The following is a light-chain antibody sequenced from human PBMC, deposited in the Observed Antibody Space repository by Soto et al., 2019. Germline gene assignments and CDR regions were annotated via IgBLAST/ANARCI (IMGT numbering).Light chain of an antibody. CDR3: QQYNIWPRT. Sequence: EIVMTQSPATLSVSPGERATLSCRASQSVSSKLVWYQQKPGQAPRVLMYGASTRAAGIPARFSGSGSGTECTLTISSLQSEDFAVYYCQQYNIWPRTFGPGTTVDIK. CDR2: GAS. J-gene: IGKJ3*01. V-gene: IGKV3-15*01. CDR1: QSVSSK.